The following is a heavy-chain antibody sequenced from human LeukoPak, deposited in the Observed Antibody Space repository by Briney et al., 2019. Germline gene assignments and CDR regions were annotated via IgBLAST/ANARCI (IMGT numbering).Heavy chain of an antibody. V-gene: IGHV3-64*01. D-gene: IGHD5-12*01. CDR1: GFTFSASA. J-gene: IGHJ4*02. CDR3: ARGLKVAFDY. CDR2: ITSDGGGT. Sequence: PGGSLRPSCAASGFTFSASAMHWVRQAPGKGLEYVSAITSDGGGTFYANSVKGRFTISRDNSKNTLYLQMGSLRADDMAVYYCARGLKVAFDYWGQGTLVTVSS.